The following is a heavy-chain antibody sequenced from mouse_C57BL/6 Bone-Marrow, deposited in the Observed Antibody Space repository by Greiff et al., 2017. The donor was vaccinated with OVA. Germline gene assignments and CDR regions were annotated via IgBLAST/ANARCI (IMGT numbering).Heavy chain of an antibody. V-gene: IGHV5-4*01. CDR1: GFTFSSYA. CDR3: ATRYFDV. CDR2: ISDGGSYT. J-gene: IGHJ1*03. Sequence: DVQLVESGGGLVKPGGSLKLSCAASGFTFSSYAMSWVRQTPEKRLEWVATISDGGSYTYYPDNVKGRFTISRDNAKNNLYLQMSHLKSEDTAMYYCATRYFDVWGTGTTVTVSS.